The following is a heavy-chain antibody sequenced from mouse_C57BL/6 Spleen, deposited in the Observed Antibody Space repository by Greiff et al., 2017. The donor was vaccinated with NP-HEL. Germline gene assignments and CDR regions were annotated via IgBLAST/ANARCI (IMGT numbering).Heavy chain of an antibody. Sequence: EVQLVESGGGLVQPGGSLSLSCAASGFTFTDYYMSWVRQPPGKALEWLGFIRNKANGYTTEYSASVKGRFTISRDNSQSILYLQMNALRAEDSATYYCARYGIWDYYGSSYFDYWGQGTTLTVSS. V-gene: IGHV7-3*01. CDR1: GFTFTDYY. CDR3: ARYGIWDYYGSSYFDY. D-gene: IGHD1-1*01. J-gene: IGHJ2*01. CDR2: IRNKANGYTT.